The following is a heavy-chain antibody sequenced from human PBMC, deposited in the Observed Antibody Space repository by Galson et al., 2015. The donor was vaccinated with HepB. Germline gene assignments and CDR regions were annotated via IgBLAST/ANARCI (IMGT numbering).Heavy chain of an antibody. V-gene: IGHV3-23*01. J-gene: IGHJ4*02. D-gene: IGHD5-12*01. CDR3: ATGLRPDY. CDR1: GFTFDDYA. CDR2: ISGGGGSTYYAGGGVST. Sequence: SLRLSCAASGFTFDDYAMHWVRQAPGKGLEWVSGISGGGGSTYYAGGGVSTYYADSVKGRFTISRDNSKNTLFLQMSSLRAEDTARYYCATGLRPDYWGQGALVTVSS.